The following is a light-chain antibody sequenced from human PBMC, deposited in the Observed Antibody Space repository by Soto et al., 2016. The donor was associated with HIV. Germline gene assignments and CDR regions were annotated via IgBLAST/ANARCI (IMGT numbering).Light chain of an antibody. J-gene: IGKJ1*01. CDR1: QSINSW. CDR2: KAS. V-gene: IGKV1-5*03. CDR3: QQYNTYLGT. Sequence: DVQMTQSPSTLSASVGDRVTITCRASQSINSWLAWYQQKAGKAPKLLIYKASSLESGVPSRFSGSGSGTEFTLTISSLQPDDFATYYCQQYNTYLGTFGQGTKVDIK.